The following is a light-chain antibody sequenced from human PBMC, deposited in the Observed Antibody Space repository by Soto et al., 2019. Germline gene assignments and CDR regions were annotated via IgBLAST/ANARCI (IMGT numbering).Light chain of an antibody. Sequence: EIVMTQSPATLSLSPGERAALSCRASQSINSELAWYQQKPGQPPRLLIYGASTRATGVPARFTGSESGSEFTLNISGLQSEDFAVYYCQQGHNWPLTFRQGTRLEI. CDR2: GAS. CDR3: QQGHNWPLT. V-gene: IGKV3-15*01. CDR1: QSINSE. J-gene: IGKJ2*01.